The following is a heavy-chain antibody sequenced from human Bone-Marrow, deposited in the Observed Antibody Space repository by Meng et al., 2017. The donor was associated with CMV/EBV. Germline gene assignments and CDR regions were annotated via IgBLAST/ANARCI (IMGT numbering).Heavy chain of an antibody. D-gene: IGHD4-11*01. CDR1: GISFSSYG. V-gene: IGHV3-30*02. Sequence: GGPLRSPCAASGISFSSYGMHWVRQAPGKGLEGVAFIRYDGSNEYYADSVKGRFTISSDNSKNTLYLQMNSLRAEDTAVYYCARDPETTTVTWYYYYYGMDVWSQGTTVTVSS. CDR2: IRYDGSNE. CDR3: ARDPETTTVTWYYYYYGMDV. J-gene: IGHJ6*02.